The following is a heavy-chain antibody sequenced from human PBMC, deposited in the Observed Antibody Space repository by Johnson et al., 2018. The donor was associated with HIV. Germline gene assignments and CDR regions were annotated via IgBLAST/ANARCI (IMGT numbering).Heavy chain of an antibody. CDR2: IRNDGSVT. J-gene: IGHJ3*02. V-gene: IGHV3-74*02. CDR1: GFTFSSYW. CDR3: TRGLDYYDSTGFRSASFDI. D-gene: IGHD3-22*01. Sequence: VQLVESGGGSVQPGGSLRLSCAASGFTFSSYWMHWVRQAPGKGLMWVSRIRNDGSVTTYADSVKGRFFISSDNSKNALYLQMNSLRAEDTAVYYCTRGLDYYDSTGFRSASFDIWGQGTMVIVSP.